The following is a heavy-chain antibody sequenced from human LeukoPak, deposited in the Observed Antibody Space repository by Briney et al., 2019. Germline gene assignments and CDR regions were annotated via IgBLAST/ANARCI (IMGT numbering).Heavy chain of an antibody. CDR3: ATSSGAGGAFDI. CDR1: GYTFTSYG. J-gene: IGHJ3*02. D-gene: IGHD1-26*01. CDR2: MNPNSGNT. V-gene: IGHV1-8*03. Sequence: VSVKVSCKASGYTFTSYGISWVRQAPGQGLEWMGWMNPNSGNTGYAQKFQGRVTITRNTSISTAYMELSSLRSEDTAVYYCATSSGAGGAFDIWGQGTMVTVSS.